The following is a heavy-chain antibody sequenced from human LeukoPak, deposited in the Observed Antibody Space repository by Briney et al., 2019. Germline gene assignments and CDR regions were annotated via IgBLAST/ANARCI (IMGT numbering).Heavy chain of an antibody. J-gene: IGHJ4*02. CDR1: GFTVSSSH. CDR3: ARAATKRCFDF. CDR2: LYSGDST. V-gene: IGHV3-66*01. Sequence: TGGSLRLSCTASGFTVSSSHMTWVRQAPGKGLEWISSLYSGDSTYYAGSVKGRFTVSRDKSKNTLYLEMNSLRAEDTAVYYCARAATKRCFDFWGQGALVTVSS. D-gene: IGHD4-17*01.